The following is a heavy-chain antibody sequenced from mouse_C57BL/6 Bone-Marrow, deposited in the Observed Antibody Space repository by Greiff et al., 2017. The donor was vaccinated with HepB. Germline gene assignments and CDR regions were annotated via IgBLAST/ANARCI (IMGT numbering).Heavy chain of an antibody. CDR2: IYPGSGST. CDR3: AIGQLRMDY. V-gene: IGHV1-55*01. J-gene: IGHJ4*01. Sequence: VKQRPGQGLEWIGDIYPGSGSTNYNEKFKSKATLTVDTSSSTAYMQLSSLTSEDSAVYYCAIGQLRMDYWGQGTSVTVSS. D-gene: IGHD3-2*02.